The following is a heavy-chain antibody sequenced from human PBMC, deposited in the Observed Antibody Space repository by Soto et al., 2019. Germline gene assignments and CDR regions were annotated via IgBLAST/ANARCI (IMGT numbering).Heavy chain of an antibody. CDR2: INPSGGST. CDR3: ARELLRSPHYNWFDP. CDR1: GYTFTSYY. J-gene: IGHJ5*02. Sequence: ASVKVSCKASGYTFTSYYMHWVRQAPGQGLEWMGIINPSGGSTSYAQKFQGRVTMTRDTSTSTVYMELSSLRSEDTAVYYCARELLRSPHYNWFDPWGQGTLVTVSS. V-gene: IGHV1-46*01.